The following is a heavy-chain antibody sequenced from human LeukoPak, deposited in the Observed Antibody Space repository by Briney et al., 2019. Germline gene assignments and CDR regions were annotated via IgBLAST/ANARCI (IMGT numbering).Heavy chain of an antibody. Sequence: ASVKVSCKASGYTFTSYGISWVRQAPGQGLEWMGWISAYNGNTNYAQKLQGRVTMTTDTSTSTAYMELRSLRSDDTAVYYCARTYCSGGSCYPTRLDLGWFDPWGQGTLVTVSS. D-gene: IGHD2-15*01. CDR1: GYTFTSYG. J-gene: IGHJ5*02. CDR2: ISAYNGNT. CDR3: ARTYCSGGSCYPTRLDLGWFDP. V-gene: IGHV1-18*01.